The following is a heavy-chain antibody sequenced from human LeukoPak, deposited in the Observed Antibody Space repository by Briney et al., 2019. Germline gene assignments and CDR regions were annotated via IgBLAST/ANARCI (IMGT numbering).Heavy chain of an antibody. CDR1: GGSISSGDYY. Sequence: SSETLSLTCTVSGGSISSGDYYWSWIRQPPGKGLEWIGYIYYSGSTYYNPSLMSRVAMSVDTSKNQFSLKISSATAADTAVYYCARDWGIAAATPYYFDHWGQGILVTVSS. D-gene: IGHD6-13*01. J-gene: IGHJ4*02. CDR3: ARDWGIAAATPYYFDH. V-gene: IGHV4-30-4*08. CDR2: IYYSGST.